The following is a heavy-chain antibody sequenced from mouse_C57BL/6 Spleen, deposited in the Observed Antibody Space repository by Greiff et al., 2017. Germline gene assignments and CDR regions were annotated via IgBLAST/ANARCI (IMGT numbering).Heavy chain of an antibody. V-gene: IGHV5-17*01. CDR1: GFTFSDYG. Sequence: EVNVVESGGGLVKPGGSLKLSCAASGFTFSDYGMHWVRQAPEKGLEWVAYISSGSSTIYYADTVKGRFTISRDNAKNTLFLQMTSLRSEDTAMYYCARDYGYWYFDVWGTGTTVTVSS. D-gene: IGHD1-1*02. CDR3: ARDYGYWYFDV. CDR2: ISSGSSTI. J-gene: IGHJ1*03.